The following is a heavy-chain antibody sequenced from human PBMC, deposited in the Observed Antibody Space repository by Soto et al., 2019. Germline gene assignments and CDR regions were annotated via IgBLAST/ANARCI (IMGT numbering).Heavy chain of an antibody. D-gene: IGHD5-18*01. CDR2: INPSGGST. Sequence: QVQLVQSGAEVKKPGASVKVSCKASGYTFTSYYMHWVRQAPGQGLEWMGIINPSGGSTSYAQKFQGRVXXTXDXXTSTVYMELSSLRSEDTAVYYGARATGIQLWLGGYWGQGTLVTVSS. J-gene: IGHJ4*02. CDR1: GYTFTSYY. V-gene: IGHV1-46*01. CDR3: ARATGIQLWLGGY.